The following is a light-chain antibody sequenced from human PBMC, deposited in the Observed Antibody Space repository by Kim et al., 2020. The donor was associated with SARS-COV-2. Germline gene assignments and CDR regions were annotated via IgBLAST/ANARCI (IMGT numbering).Light chain of an antibody. Sequence: GQRVTISSSESSSNIGSNTVNWYQQLPGTAPKLLIYNNNQRPSGVPDRFSGSKSGTSASLAISGLQSEDEADYYCAAWDDSLNGYVFGTGTKVTVL. J-gene: IGLJ1*01. CDR3: AAWDDSLNGYV. CDR2: NNN. CDR1: SSNIGSNT. V-gene: IGLV1-44*01.